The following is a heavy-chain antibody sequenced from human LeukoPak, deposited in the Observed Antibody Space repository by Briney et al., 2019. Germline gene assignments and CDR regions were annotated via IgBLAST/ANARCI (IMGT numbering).Heavy chain of an antibody. Sequence: PGGSLRLSCAASGFSFSSYWMHWVRQAPGKGLEWVAVIWYDGSNKYYADSVKGRFTISRDNSKNTLYLQMNSLRAEDTAVYYCARDVVSSTYYDFWSGYYGEGSLDYWGQGTLVTVSS. CDR2: IWYDGSNK. D-gene: IGHD3-3*01. CDR3: ARDVVSSTYYDFWSGYYGEGSLDY. J-gene: IGHJ4*02. CDR1: GFSFSSYW. V-gene: IGHV3-33*08.